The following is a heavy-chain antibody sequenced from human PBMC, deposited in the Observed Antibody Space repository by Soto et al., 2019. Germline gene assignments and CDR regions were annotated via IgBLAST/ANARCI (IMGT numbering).Heavy chain of an antibody. CDR2: INHSGST. J-gene: IGHJ6*03. D-gene: IGHD2-15*01. V-gene: IGHV4-34*01. CDR1: GGSFSGYY. Sequence: SETLSLTCAVYGGSFSGYYWSWIRQPPGKGLEWIGEINHSGSTNYNPSLKSRVTISVDTSKNQFSLKLSSVTAADTAVYYCARGRYCSGGSCYTAYYYYYYMDVWGKGTTVTVSS. CDR3: ARGRYCSGGSCYTAYYYYYYMDV.